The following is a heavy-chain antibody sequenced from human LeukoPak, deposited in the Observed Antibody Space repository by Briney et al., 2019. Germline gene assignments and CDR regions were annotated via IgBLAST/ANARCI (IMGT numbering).Heavy chain of an antibody. CDR1: GGSISSSNW. CDR3: ARDRSDYGDYRGAFDI. V-gene: IGHV4-4*02. D-gene: IGHD4-17*01. CDR2: IYHSGST. Sequence: PSETLSLTCAVSGGSISSSNWWSWVRQPPGKGLEWIGEIYHSGSTNYNPSLKSRVTISVDKSKNQFSLKLSSVTAADTAVYYCARDRSDYGDYRGAFDIWGQGTMVTVSS. J-gene: IGHJ3*02.